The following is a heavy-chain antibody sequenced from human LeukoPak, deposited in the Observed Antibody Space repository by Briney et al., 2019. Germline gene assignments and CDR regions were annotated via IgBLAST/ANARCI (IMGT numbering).Heavy chain of an antibody. V-gene: IGHV3-21*01. D-gene: IGHD5-12*01. Sequence: PGGSLRLSCAASGFTFSTYSMNWLRLAPGKGLEWVSSISPDSNYKYYVDSVKGRLTISRDNAKSSLYLQMNSLRAEDTAVYYCVRGGYRGFDYEYWGQGTLVTVSS. CDR2: ISPDSNYK. J-gene: IGHJ4*02. CDR3: VRGGYRGFDYEY. CDR1: GFTFSTYS.